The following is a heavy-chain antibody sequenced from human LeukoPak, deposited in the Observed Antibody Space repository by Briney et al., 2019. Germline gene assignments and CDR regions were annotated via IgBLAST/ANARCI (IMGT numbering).Heavy chain of an antibody. D-gene: IGHD3-16*01. CDR2: IYTSGST. Sequence: SQTLSLTCTVSGGSISSGSYYWSWIRQPAGKGLEWIGRIYTSGSTNYNPSLKSRVTISVDTSKNQFSLKLSSATAADTAVYYCARDASVWAIFDYWGQGTLVTVSS. CDR1: GGSISSGSYY. V-gene: IGHV4-61*02. J-gene: IGHJ4*02. CDR3: ARDASVWAIFDY.